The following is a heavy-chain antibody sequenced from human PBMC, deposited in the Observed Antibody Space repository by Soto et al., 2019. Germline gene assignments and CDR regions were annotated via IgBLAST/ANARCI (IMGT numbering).Heavy chain of an antibody. D-gene: IGHD4-4*01. J-gene: IGHJ4*02. CDR1: GYTFTSYG. CDR3: ESVHSNEDY. V-gene: IGHV1-18*01. Sequence: QVQMVQSGAEVKKPGASVKVSCKASGYTFTSYGISWVRQAPGQGLEWMGWISAYSGNTNYTQKLQGRVTTTADTSTSTAYMELRSLRSDDTAAYYCESVHSNEDYWGQGTLVTVSS. CDR2: ISAYSGNT.